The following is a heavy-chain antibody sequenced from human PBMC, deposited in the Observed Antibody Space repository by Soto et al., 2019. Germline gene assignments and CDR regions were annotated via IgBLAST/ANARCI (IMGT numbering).Heavy chain of an antibody. D-gene: IGHD5-12*01. Sequence: GESLKISFKGSGYSFTSYWMGGGRQMPGKGLEGMGIIYPGDSDTRYSPPFQGQVTISADKSISTAYLPWSSLKASDTAMYYCARVATIYYYYYGMDVWGQGTTVTVSS. CDR2: IYPGDSDT. CDR3: ARVATIYYYYYGMDV. V-gene: IGHV5-51*01. CDR1: GYSFTSYW. J-gene: IGHJ6*02.